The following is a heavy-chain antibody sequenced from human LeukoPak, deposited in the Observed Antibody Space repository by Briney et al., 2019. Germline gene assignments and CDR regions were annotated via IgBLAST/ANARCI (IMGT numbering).Heavy chain of an antibody. CDR3: ARVSDTAMVFDY. V-gene: IGHV4-31*03. Sequence: SETLSLTSTVSGRSISSGGYYWSWIRQHPGKGLERIGYIYYSGSTYYNPSLKSRVTISVDTSKNQFSLKLSSVTAADTAVYYCARVSDTAMVFDYWGQGTLVTVSS. J-gene: IGHJ4*02. CDR1: GRSISSGGYY. CDR2: IYYSGST. D-gene: IGHD5-18*01.